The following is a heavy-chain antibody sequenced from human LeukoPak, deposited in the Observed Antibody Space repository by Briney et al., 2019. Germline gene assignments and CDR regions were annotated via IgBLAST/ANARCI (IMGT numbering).Heavy chain of an antibody. CDR2: IRSNTDGGTT. CDR1: KLAFNNAW. Sequence: GGPLSLLCAASKLAFNNAWMICFPQAPGRGLEWVGHIRSNTDGGTTDYAVPVQGRFTMSRDDSKLRLDLGMNSLKTEDTAVYYCTAVPHASAVWGQGTLVTVSS. D-gene: IGHD2-8*01. V-gene: IGHV3-15*01. CDR3: TAVPHASAV. J-gene: IGHJ4*02.